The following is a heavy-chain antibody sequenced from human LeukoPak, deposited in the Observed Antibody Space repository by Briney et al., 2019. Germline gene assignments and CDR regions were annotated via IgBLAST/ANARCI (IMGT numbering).Heavy chain of an antibody. CDR2: IYSGGST. V-gene: IGHV3-66*04. D-gene: IGHD2-2*01. Sequence: GGSLRLSCAASGFTVSGYYMSWVRQAPGKGLEWVSVIYSGGSTYYADSAKGRFTISRDNSKNTLYLQMNSLRAEDTAVYYCARHRGYCSSTSCYPYYFDYWGQGTLVTVSS. CDR1: GFTVSGYY. CDR3: ARHRGYCSSTSCYPYYFDY. J-gene: IGHJ4*02.